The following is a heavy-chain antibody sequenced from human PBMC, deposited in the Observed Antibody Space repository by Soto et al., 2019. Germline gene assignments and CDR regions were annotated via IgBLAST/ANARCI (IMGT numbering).Heavy chain of an antibody. Sequence: QVQLVESGGGVVQPGRSLRLSCAASGFTFSSYGMHWVRQAPGKGLEWVAVIWYDGSNKYYADSVKGRFTISRDNSKNTLYLQINSLRAEDKAVYYCAILGYNPAYWGQGTLVTVSS. D-gene: IGHD6-25*01. CDR2: IWYDGSNK. CDR3: AILGYNPAY. V-gene: IGHV3-33*01. CDR1: GFTFSSYG. J-gene: IGHJ4*02.